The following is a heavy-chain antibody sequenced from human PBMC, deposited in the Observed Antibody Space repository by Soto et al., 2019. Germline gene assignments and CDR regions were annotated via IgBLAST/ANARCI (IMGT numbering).Heavy chain of an antibody. D-gene: IGHD3-10*02. CDR1: GFTFSSYA. V-gene: IGHV3-30-3*01. CDR2: ISYDGSNK. Sequence: GGSLRLSCAASGFTFSSYAMHWVRQAPGKGLEWVAVISYDGSNKYYADSVKGRFTISRDNSKNTLYLQMNSLRAEDTAVYYCARSPDVGWYVFGADYWGQGTLVTVSS. J-gene: IGHJ4*02. CDR3: ARSPDVGWYVFGADY.